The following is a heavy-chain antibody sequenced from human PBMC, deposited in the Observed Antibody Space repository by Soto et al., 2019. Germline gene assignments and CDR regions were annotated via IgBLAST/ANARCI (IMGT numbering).Heavy chain of an antibody. CDR1: GFIFSEST. D-gene: IGHD2-15*01. CDR3: VKQEHGLDGVAFDY. V-gene: IGHV3-64D*06. CDR2: VSTSGRST. Sequence: GGSLRLSCSASGFIFSESTIYWVRQVPGKGLEAISAVSTSGRSTYYADSVKDRFTISRDNSKNTLFLQMGSLRPEDTAIYYCVKQEHGLDGVAFDYCGQGPQVTVYS. J-gene: IGHJ4*02.